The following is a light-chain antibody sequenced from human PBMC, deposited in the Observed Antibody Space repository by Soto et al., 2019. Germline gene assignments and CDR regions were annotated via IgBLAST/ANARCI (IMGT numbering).Light chain of an antibody. CDR2: LGS. J-gene: IGKJ2*01. CDR3: MQALQTPYT. Sequence: DIVMTQSPLSLPVTPGEPASISCRSSQSLLHSNGYNYLDWYLQKPGQSPQLLIYLGSNRAYGFPARFSGSGSGTDFTLKISRVEAEDVGVYYCMQALQTPYTFGQGTKLEIK. CDR1: QSLLHSNGYNY. V-gene: IGKV2-28*01.